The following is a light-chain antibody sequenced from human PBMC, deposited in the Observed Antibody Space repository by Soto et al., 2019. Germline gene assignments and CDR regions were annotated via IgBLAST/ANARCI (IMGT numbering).Light chain of an antibody. CDR3: QQYSNWPPT. CDR1: QSVTGD. CDR2: GAS. J-gene: IGKJ1*01. V-gene: IGKV3-15*01. Sequence: MTQSPATLSVSPGERATLSCRASQSVTGDLAWYQQKPGQAPRLLISGASTRATGIPARLSGSGSGTDFTLTISSLQSEDFALYCCQQYSNWPPTFGQGTKVDIK.